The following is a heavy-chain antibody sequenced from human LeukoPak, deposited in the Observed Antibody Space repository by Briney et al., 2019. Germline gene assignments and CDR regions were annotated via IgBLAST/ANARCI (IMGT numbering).Heavy chain of an antibody. CDR1: GINFSDYY. Sequence: GGSLTLSCAASGINFSDYYMRWLRQAPGKGLEWVSYISSSGFSTYYAGSVKGRFTISRDNARNSLYLQMNSLAPEDTALYYCARGKRRFDYWGQGTLVSVSS. V-gene: IGHV3-11*01. J-gene: IGHJ4*02. CDR2: ISSSGFST. CDR3: ARGKRRFDY.